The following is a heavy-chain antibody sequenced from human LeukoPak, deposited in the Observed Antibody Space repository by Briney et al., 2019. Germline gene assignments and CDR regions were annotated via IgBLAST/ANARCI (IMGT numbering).Heavy chain of an antibody. CDR1: GGSINLYY. Sequence: SETLSLTCSVSGGSINLYYWSWIRQPPGKGLEWIGYISYTGGETNYNPSLKSRLTISVDTSKNQFSLMLTFVTAADTAVYYCARQPAATAAFDIWAQGTMVTVSS. CDR3: ARQPAATAAFDI. CDR2: ISYTGGET. J-gene: IGHJ3*02. D-gene: IGHD5-18*01. V-gene: IGHV4-59*08.